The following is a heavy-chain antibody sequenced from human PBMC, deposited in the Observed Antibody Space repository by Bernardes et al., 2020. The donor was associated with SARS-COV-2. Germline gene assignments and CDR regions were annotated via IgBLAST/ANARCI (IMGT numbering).Heavy chain of an antibody. CDR3: AALDR. CDR2: LKRKADGGTA. V-gene: IGHV3-15*05. J-gene: IGHJ4*01. CDR1: GFTVADTT. D-gene: IGHD3-3*02. Sequence: GGTLRLSCACSGFTVADTTMIWVRQVPGKGLEWVGRLKRKADGGTADYAAPVEGRFTISRDESRNTFSLEMNSLTIEDTATYYCAALDRWGQGTLVTVSS.